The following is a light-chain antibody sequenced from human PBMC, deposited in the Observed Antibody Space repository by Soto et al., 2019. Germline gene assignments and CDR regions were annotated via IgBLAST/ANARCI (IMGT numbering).Light chain of an antibody. CDR1: QSVLYSSNNENS. Sequence: DIVMTQSPDSLAVSLGERATINCKSSQSVLYSSNNENSLAWYQQKPGQPPKLLIYWASTRESGVPDRFSGGGSGTDFTLTISSLQAEDVAVYYCQQYYSVPPTFGQGPKVEI. J-gene: IGKJ1*01. CDR3: QQYYSVPPT. CDR2: WAS. V-gene: IGKV4-1*01.